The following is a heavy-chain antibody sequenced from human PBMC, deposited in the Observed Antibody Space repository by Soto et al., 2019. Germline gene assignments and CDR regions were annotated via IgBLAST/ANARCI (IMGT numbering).Heavy chain of an antibody. J-gene: IGHJ4*02. CDR3: ARVPDY. CDR1: GGSISSGGYS. V-gene: IGHV4-30-2*01. D-gene: IGHD2-2*01. CDR2: MYHSGST. Sequence: SETLSLTCAVSGGSISSGGYSWSWIRQPPGKGLEWIGYMYHSGSTYYNPSLKSRVTISIDRSKNQFSLKLSSVTAEDTAVYYCARVPDYWGQGIQVTVSS.